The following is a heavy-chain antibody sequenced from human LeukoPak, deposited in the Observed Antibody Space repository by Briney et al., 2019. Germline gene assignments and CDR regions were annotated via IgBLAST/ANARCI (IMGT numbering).Heavy chain of an antibody. CDR3: ARGCSSTSCYTGSHGMDV. D-gene: IGHD2-2*01. CDR1: GFTFSSYA. CDR2: ISGSGGST. Sequence: GGSLRLSCAASGFTFSSYAMSWVRQAPGKGLEWVSAISGSGGSTYYADSVKGRFTISRDNSKNTLYLQMNSLRAEDTAVYYCARGCSSTSCYTGSHGMDVWGKGTTVTVSS. V-gene: IGHV3-23*01. J-gene: IGHJ6*04.